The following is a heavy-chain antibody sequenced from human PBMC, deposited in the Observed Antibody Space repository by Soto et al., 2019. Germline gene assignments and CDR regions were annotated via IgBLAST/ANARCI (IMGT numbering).Heavy chain of an antibody. D-gene: IGHD3-10*01. CDR1: GFSLRTSGVG. J-gene: IGHJ5*02. CDR2: IYWDDDK. CDR3: AHTPDGSGSYLRFDP. V-gene: IGHV2-5*02. Sequence: QITLKESGPTLVKPTQPLTLTCTFSGFSLRTSGVGVGWIRQPPGKALEWLALIYWDDDKRSSPSLKSRLIITRDASKNQVVLTVTNMDPVDTATYYCAHTPDGSGSYLRFDPWGQGTLVTVSS.